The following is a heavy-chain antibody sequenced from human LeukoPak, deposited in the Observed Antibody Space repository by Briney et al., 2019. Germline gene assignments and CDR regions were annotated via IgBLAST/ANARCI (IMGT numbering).Heavy chain of an antibody. J-gene: IGHJ5*02. CDR3: AGGYYDSSGYVP. CDR2: INPNNGGT. V-gene: IGHV1-2*06. CDR1: GYTFTGYY. Sequence: ASVKVSCKASGYTFTGYYIHWVRQAPGQGLEWMGRINPNNGGTNYAQKFQGRVTMTRDMSMSTAYMELSRLRSVDTAVYYCAGGYYDSSGYVPWGQGTLVTVSS. D-gene: IGHD3-22*01.